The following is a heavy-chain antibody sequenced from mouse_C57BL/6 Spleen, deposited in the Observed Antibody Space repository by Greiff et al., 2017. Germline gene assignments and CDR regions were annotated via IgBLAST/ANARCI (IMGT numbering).Heavy chain of an antibody. Sequence: QVQLQQPGAELVKPGASVKMSCKASGYTFTSYWITWVKQRPGQGLEWIGDSYPGSGSTNYNEKLKSKATLSVDTSSSTAYMQLSSLTSEDSAVDYCARTTTVVATGAMDYWGQGTSVTVSS. CDR3: ARTTTVVATGAMDY. CDR1: GYTFTSYW. J-gene: IGHJ4*01. D-gene: IGHD1-1*01. V-gene: IGHV1-55*01. CDR2: SYPGSGST.